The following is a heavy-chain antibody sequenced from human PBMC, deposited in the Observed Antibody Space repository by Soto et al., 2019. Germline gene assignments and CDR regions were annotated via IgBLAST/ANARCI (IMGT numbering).Heavy chain of an antibody. CDR1: GFTFDDYA. CDR3: AKDYCSGGSCYGANWFDP. V-gene: IGHV3-9*01. CDR2: ISWNSGSI. J-gene: IGHJ5*02. Sequence: EVQLVESGGGLVQPGRSLRLSCAASGFTFDDYAMHWVRQAPGKGLEWVSGISWNSGSIGYVDSVKGRFSISRDNAKNSLYLQMNSLRAEDTALYYCAKDYCSGGSCYGANWFDPWGQGTLVTVSS. D-gene: IGHD2-15*01.